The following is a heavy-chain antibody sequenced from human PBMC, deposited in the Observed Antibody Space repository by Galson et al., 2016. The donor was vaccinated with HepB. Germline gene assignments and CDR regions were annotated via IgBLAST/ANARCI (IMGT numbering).Heavy chain of an antibody. D-gene: IGHD3-22*01. Sequence: TLSLTCTVSGGSISSGAYYWSWIRQHPGKGLEWIGYVYYSGSTYYNPSLKSRLTISVDTSKDQFFLKLSSVTAADTAVYYCARVSYDSSSLGLKYFDYWGQGTLVTVSS. CDR3: ARVSYDSSSLGLKYFDY. CDR1: GGSISSGAYY. J-gene: IGHJ4*02. CDR2: VYYSGST. V-gene: IGHV4-31*03.